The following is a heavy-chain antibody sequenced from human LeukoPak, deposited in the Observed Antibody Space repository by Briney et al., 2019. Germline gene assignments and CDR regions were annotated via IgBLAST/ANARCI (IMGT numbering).Heavy chain of an antibody. D-gene: IGHD6-19*01. CDR1: GFTFRDYA. CDR2: IQSRDYGGAT. CDR3: TRAPHPRRSRSGCYLDY. V-gene: IGHV3-49*04. J-gene: IGHJ4*02. Sequence: GGSLRLSCSTSGFTFRDYAMSWVRQAPGKGLEWVGFIQSRDYGGATEYAASVKGRFSISRDDSRSIVNLQMSDLKTEDTALYYCTRAPHPRRSRSGCYLDYWGQGTLVTVSS.